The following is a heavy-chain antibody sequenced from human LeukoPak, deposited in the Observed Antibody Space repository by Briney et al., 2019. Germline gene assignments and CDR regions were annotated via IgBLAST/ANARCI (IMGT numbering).Heavy chain of an antibody. CDR2: INPNSGGT. D-gene: IGHD4-11*01. V-gene: IGHV1-2*02. CDR1: GYTFTGYY. J-gene: IGHJ6*03. CDR3: ARGGLPFYYYYMDV. Sequence: ASVTVSCKASGYTFTGYYMHGVRQAPGQGLEWMGWINPNSGGTNYAQKFQGRVTMTRDTSISTAYMELSRLRSDDTAVYYCARGGLPFYYYYMDVWGKGTTVTISS.